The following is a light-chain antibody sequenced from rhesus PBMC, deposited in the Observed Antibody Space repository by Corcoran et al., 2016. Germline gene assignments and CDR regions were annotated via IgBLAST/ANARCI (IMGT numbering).Light chain of an antibody. CDR1: QTISSY. CDR2: ASS. Sequence: DIQITQSPSSLSASVGDRVTITCRASQTISSYLAWYQQKPGKVPKLLIYASSPLQSEVPSRFSGSGSGTEFTLTISSLQPEDFATYYCQQHNSHPLTVGGGTKVELK. V-gene: IGKV1-44*03. CDR3: QQHNSHPLT. J-gene: IGKJ4*01.